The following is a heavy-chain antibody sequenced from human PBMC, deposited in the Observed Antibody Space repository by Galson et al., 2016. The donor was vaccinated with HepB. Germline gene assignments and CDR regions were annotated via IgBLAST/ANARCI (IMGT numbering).Heavy chain of an antibody. D-gene: IGHD2-21*01. CDR1: GFTLSDYS. CDR2: IGSSGPDI. Sequence: SLRLSCAASGFTLSDYSMNWVRQAPGTGLVWLSYIGSSGPDIYYADSVRGRFSISRDNTKNSLFLQMSGLRVEDSGIYYCVRHDVVEIFSHGMDVWGRGTTLTVSS. J-gene: IGHJ6*02. CDR3: VRHDVVEIFSHGMDV. V-gene: IGHV3-11*01.